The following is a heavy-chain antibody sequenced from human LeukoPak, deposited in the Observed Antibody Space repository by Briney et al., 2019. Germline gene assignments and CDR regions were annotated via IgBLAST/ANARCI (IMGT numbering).Heavy chain of an antibody. V-gene: IGHV3-11*01. D-gene: IGHD3-10*01. CDR3: ARVSGLGMNEYYQH. J-gene: IGHJ1*01. Sequence: GGSLRLSCAASGFIFSDYYMSWIRQAPGKGLEWVSYISPSDNNIYYADSVKGRFTISRDNAKNSLYLQMNSLRAEDTAVYYCARVSGLGMNEYYQHWGQGTLVTVAS. CDR2: ISPSDNNI. CDR1: GFIFSDYY.